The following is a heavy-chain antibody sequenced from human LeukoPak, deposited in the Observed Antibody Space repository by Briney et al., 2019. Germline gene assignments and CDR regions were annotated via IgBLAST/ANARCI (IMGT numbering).Heavy chain of an antibody. Sequence: GGSLRLSCAASGFTFSNYAMHWVRQAPGKGLEWVAVIIHDGSDKNYADSVKGRFTISRDNSKNTLYVQMNSLRAEDTAVYYCARDVSGYYSFDYWGQGTLVTVSS. V-gene: IGHV3-30-3*01. CDR3: ARDVSGYYSFDY. CDR1: GFTFSNYA. D-gene: IGHD3-22*01. J-gene: IGHJ4*02. CDR2: IIHDGSDK.